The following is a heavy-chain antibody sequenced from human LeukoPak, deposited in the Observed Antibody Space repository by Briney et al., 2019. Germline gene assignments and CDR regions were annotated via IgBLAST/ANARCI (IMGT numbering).Heavy chain of an antibody. CDR3: ARGAYSSWYYDAFDI. Sequence: PSETLSLTCTVSGGSISSYYWSWIRQPPGKGLEWIGEINHSGSTNYNPSLKSRVTISVDTSKNQFSLKLSSVTAADTAVYYCARGAYSSWYYDAFDIWGQGTMVTVSS. CDR1: GGSISSYY. D-gene: IGHD6-13*01. V-gene: IGHV4-34*01. CDR2: INHSGST. J-gene: IGHJ3*02.